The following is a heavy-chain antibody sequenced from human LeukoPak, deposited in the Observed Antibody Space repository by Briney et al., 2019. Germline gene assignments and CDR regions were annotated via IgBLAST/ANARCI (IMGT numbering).Heavy chain of an antibody. Sequence: SGGSLRLSCAASGFTFQSNSITWVRQLPGQALECVSVTYGGGTTYYADSVEGRFTISRDNSKNTLYLHMNSLRAEDTAVYFCATAAYGISGSLDYWGQGTLVTVSS. CDR3: ATAAYGISGSLDY. D-gene: IGHD3-22*01. V-gene: IGHV3-53*01. CDR1: GFTFQSNS. J-gene: IGHJ4*02. CDR2: TYGGGTT.